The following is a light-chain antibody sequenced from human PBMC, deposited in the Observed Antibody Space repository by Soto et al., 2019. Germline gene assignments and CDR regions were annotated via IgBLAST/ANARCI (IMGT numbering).Light chain of an antibody. CDR2: GTS. Sequence: DIVMTQSPDSLAVSLGERATLSCRASQTISSNNLAWYQQKPGQAPSLLIYGTSSRATGIPDRFSGSGSGTDFTLTISRLEPEDSAMYYCQQFGSWTFGQGTKVEI. J-gene: IGKJ1*01. CDR1: QTISSNN. CDR3: QQFGSWT. V-gene: IGKV3-20*01.